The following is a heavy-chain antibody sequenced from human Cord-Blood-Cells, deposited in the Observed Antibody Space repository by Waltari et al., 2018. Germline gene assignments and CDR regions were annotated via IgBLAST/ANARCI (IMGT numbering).Heavy chain of an antibody. CDR3: ARGVAAAGSPYFDY. D-gene: IGHD6-13*01. CDR1: GGSCSGYY. Sequence: QVQLQQWGAGLLKPSETLSLTCAVYGGSCSGYYCSWIRQPPGKGLEWIGEINHSGSTNYNPSLKSRVTISVDTSKNQFSLKLSSVTAADTAVYYCARGVAAAGSPYFDYWGQGTLVTVSS. V-gene: IGHV4-34*01. CDR2: INHSGST. J-gene: IGHJ4*02.